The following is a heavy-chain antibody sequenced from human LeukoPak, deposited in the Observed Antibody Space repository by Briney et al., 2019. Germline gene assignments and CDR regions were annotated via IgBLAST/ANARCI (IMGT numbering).Heavy chain of an antibody. CDR3: AREEAQWLVRGHFDY. V-gene: IGHV1-2*02. CDR2: INPNSGGT. D-gene: IGHD6-19*01. J-gene: IGHJ4*02. CDR1: GYTFTGYY. Sequence: GASVKVSCKASGYTFTGYYMHWVRQAPRQGLEWMGWINPNSGGTNYAQKFQGRVTMTRHTSISTAYMELSRLRSDDTAVYYCAREEAQWLVRGHFDYWGQGTLVTVSS.